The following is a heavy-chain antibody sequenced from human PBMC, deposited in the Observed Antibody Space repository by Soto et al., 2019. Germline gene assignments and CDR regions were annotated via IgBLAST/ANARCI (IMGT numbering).Heavy chain of an antibody. CDR2: MNPNSGNT. Sequence: QVQLVQSGAEVKKPGASVKVSCKASGYTFTSYDINWVRQATGQGLEWMGWMNPNSGNTGYAQKFQGRVTMTRNTSISAANMGLDGLRAEDPAVYYRGRGGGVVVAAGLDYWGQGTLVTVSS. D-gene: IGHD2-15*01. CDR1: GYTFTSYD. V-gene: IGHV1-8*01. CDR3: GRGGGVVVAAGLDY. J-gene: IGHJ4*02.